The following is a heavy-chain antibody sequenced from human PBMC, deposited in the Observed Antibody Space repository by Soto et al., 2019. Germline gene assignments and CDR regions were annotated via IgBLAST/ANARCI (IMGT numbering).Heavy chain of an antibody. CDR1: GGTFSSYA. CDR2: IIPIFGTA. Sequence: QVQLVQSGAEVKKPGSSVKVSCKASGGTFSSYAISWVRQAPGQGLEWMGGIIPIFGTANYAQKFQGRVTITADESTSTAYMELSSLRSEDTAVYYCARDAGGSSTAHYYYYGMDVWGQGTTVTVSS. CDR3: ARDAGGSSTAHYYYYGMDV. V-gene: IGHV1-69*01. D-gene: IGHD1-26*01. J-gene: IGHJ6*02.